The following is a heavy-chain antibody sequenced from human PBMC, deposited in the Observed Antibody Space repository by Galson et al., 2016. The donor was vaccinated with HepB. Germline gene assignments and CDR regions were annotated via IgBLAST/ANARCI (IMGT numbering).Heavy chain of an antibody. D-gene: IGHD1/OR15-1a*01. CDR2: ISDSAGST. J-gene: IGHJ4*02. Sequence: SLRISCAASGFIFSNYAMSWVRQAPGKGLEWVSGISDSAGSTYFADSVKGRFTISRDNSKNTLYLQMNSLRVEDTAVYYCAKGTTLQVHFGYFDHWGQGTLVTVAA. V-gene: IGHV3-23*01. CDR3: AKGTTLQVHFGYFDH. CDR1: GFIFSNYA.